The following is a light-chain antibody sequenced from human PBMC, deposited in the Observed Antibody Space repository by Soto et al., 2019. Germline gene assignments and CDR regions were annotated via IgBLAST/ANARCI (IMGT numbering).Light chain of an antibody. CDR2: GAS. J-gene: IGKJ1*01. CDR3: QQYGSSGT. Sequence: DIVMTQSPATLSLSPGERVTLSCRASQSISNNHLAWYQQKPGQAPRLLIYGASNRATGIPDRFSGSGSGTDFTLTISRLEPEDFAVYYCQQYGSSGTFGQGTKVDIK. CDR1: QSISNNH. V-gene: IGKV3-20*01.